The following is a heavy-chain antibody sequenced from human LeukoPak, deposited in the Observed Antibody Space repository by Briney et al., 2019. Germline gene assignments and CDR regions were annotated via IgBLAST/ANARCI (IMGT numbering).Heavy chain of an antibody. CDR3: ARDHRNIAMVKGNWFDP. V-gene: IGHV1-2*02. Sequence: ASVKVSCKASGYTFIVYYMHWVRQAPGQGLEWMGWINPNSGDTEYAQKFLGRVTMTRDTSISTAYMELSRLKSDDTAVYYCARDHRNIAMVKGNWFDPWGQGTLVTVSS. J-gene: IGHJ5*02. CDR2: INPNSGDT. CDR1: GYTFIVYY. D-gene: IGHD5-18*01.